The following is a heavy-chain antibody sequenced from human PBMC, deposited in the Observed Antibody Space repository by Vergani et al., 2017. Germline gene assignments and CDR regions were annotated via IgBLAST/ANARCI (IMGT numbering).Heavy chain of an antibody. CDR3: ARGYGDYDGGVDY. CDR2: INPNSSGT. CDR1: GYTFTGYY. J-gene: IGHJ4*02. Sequence: QVQLVQSGAEVKKPGSSVKVSCKASGYTFTGYYMHWVRQAPGQGLEWMGWINPNSSGTNYAQKFQGRGTMTRDTSISTAYMELSRLRSDDTAVYYCARGYGDYDGGVDYWGQGTLVTVSS. V-gene: IGHV1-2*02. D-gene: IGHD4-17*01.